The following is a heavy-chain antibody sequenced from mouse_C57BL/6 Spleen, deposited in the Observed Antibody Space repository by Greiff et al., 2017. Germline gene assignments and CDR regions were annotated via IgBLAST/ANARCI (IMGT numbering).Heavy chain of an antibody. Sequence: EVMLVESGPELVKPGASVKMSCKASGYTFTDYNMHWVKQSHGKSLEWIGYINPNNGGTSYNQKFKGKATLTVNKSSSTAYMELRRLTSEDSAFYYCAKYGYCPFACWGQGPLVTVSA. CDR1: GYTFTDYN. D-gene: IGHD2-2*01. CDR2: INPNNGGT. J-gene: IGHJ3*01. V-gene: IGHV1-22*01. CDR3: AKYGYCPFAC.